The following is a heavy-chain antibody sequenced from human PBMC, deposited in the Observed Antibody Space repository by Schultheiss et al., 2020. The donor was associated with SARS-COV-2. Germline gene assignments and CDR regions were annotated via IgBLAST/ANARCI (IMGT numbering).Heavy chain of an antibody. D-gene: IGHD1-26*01. CDR1: GGSISSYY. CDR3: ARYYSGNYYALDY. V-gene: IGHV4-59*08. J-gene: IGHJ4*02. CDR2: IYYSGST. Sequence: SETLSLTCAVSGGSISSYYWSWIRQPPGKGLEWIGYIYYSGSTYYNPSLKSRVTISVDTSKNQFSLKLRSVTAADTAVYYCARYYSGNYYALDYWGQGTLVTVSS.